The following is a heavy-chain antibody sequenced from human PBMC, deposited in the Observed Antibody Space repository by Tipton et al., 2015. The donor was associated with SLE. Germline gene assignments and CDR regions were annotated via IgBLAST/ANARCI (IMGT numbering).Heavy chain of an antibody. CDR3: AELEGLSYGYSFDY. V-gene: IGHV4-31*03. Sequence: TLSLTCTVSGGSIIIGGYFWTWIRQHPGKGLEWIGNIYHSGTTFYNPSLKSRVTISLDASNNQFSLRLSSVTAADTAVYYCAELEGLSYGYSFDYWGQGILVTVSS. J-gene: IGHJ4*02. CDR2: IYHSGTT. CDR1: GGSIIIGGYF. D-gene: IGHD5-18*01.